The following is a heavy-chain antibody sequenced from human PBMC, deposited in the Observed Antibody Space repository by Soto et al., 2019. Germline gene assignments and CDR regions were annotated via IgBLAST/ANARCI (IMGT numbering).Heavy chain of an antibody. V-gene: IGHV3-21*01. Sequence: GGSLRLSCVASGFSFATYSMNWVRQAPGKGLEWVSSISSSSSYIYYADSVKGRFTISRDNAKNSLYLQMNSLRAEDTAVYYCARVPYSSSPFDYWGQGTLVTVSS. CDR3: ARVPYSSSPFDY. CDR1: GFSFATYS. CDR2: ISSSSSYI. J-gene: IGHJ4*02. D-gene: IGHD6-13*01.